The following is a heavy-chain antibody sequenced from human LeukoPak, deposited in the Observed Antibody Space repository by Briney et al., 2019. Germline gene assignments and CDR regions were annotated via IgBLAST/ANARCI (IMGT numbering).Heavy chain of an antibody. CDR3: TRKQWVEYYFDS. J-gene: IGHJ4*02. CDR2: ISATGNT. D-gene: IGHD6-19*01. Sequence: SETLSLXCTVSGDSITNDNHYWSWSRQPAGKGLEWIGRISATGNTNYNPSLKSRVTISADTSKNQFSLRLSSVTAADTAVYYCTRKQWVEYYFDSWGQGTLVTVSS. V-gene: IGHV4-61*02. CDR1: GDSITNDNHY.